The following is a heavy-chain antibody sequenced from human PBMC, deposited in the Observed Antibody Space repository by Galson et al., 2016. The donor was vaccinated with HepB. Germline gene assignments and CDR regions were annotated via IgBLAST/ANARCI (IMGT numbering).Heavy chain of an antibody. CDR2: FDPEHGET. Sequence: SVKVSCKVSGYRLSELSMHWVRQAPGKGLEWMGGFDPEHGETIFTQKFQGRVTVTEDTSTDTAYMDLSSLRSDDTAAYYCAAYYYVWHFDLWGRGTLVTVSS. J-gene: IGHJ2*01. CDR3: AAYYYVWHFDL. V-gene: IGHV1-24*01. D-gene: IGHD3-16*01. CDR1: GYRLSELS.